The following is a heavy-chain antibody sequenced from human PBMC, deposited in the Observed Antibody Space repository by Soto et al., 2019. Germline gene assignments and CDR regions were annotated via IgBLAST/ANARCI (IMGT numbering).Heavy chain of an antibody. D-gene: IGHD5-18*01. V-gene: IGHV3-21*01. Sequence: EVQLVESGGGLVQPGESLRLSCAASGFTFNSFNLNWVRQSPGKGLEWVSSISGRGDYIYYSDSVKGRFTISRDNAKSSLNVQMNSLRAEDTAVYYCVREVRPAMVDFDFWGQGTLVTVSS. CDR1: GFTFNSFN. J-gene: IGHJ4*02. CDR3: VREVRPAMVDFDF. CDR2: ISGRGDYI.